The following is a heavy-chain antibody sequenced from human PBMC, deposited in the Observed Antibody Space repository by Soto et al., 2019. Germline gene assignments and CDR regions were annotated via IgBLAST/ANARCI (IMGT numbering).Heavy chain of an antibody. D-gene: IGHD3-22*01. Sequence: SETLSLTCTVSGGSISSSSYYWGWIRQPPGKGLEWIGSIYYSGSTYYNPSLKSRVTISVDTSKNQFSLKLSSVTAADTAVYYCARPLRAYYYDSSGPGDWFDPWGQGTLVNVYS. V-gene: IGHV4-39*01. CDR2: IYYSGST. J-gene: IGHJ5*02. CDR1: GGSISSSSYY. CDR3: ARPLRAYYYDSSGPGDWFDP.